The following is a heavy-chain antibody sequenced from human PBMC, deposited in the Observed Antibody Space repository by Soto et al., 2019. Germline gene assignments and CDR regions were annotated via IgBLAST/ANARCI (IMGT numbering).Heavy chain of an antibody. V-gene: IGHV3-72*01. D-gene: IGHD3-10*01. CDR2: IRNRPNSYTT. Sequence: EVQLVESGGGFVQPGGSLRLSCAASGFNFTDHYMDCVRQAPGKGLEWVGRIRNRPNSYTTQYAASVKGRFAVLRDDSANLVYLQLSDLNTEDTAVYFCVRDSGRVLYFGYWGQGATVSVSS. J-gene: IGHJ4*02. CDR3: VRDSGRVLYFGY. CDR1: GFNFTDHY.